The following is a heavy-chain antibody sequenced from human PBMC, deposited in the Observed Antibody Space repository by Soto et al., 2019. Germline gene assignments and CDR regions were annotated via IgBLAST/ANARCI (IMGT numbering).Heavy chain of an antibody. CDR3: ARASPAPCGGDWYVWNYCYGMDV. CDR1: GGSISSGGYY. D-gene: IGHD2-21*02. J-gene: IGHJ6*02. CDR2: IYYSGST. V-gene: IGHV4-31*03. Sequence: QVQLQESGPGLVKPSQTLSLTCTVSGGSISSGGYYWSWIRQHPGKGLEWIGYIYYSGSTYYNPSLTWRVTISPHTPPNQFSLTLSSVTAADPAGYYCARASPAPCGGDWYVWNYCYGMDVWGQGTTVTVSS.